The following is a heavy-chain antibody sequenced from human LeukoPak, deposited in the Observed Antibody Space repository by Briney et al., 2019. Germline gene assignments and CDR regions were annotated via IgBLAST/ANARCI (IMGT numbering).Heavy chain of an antibody. CDR2: INTNTGNP. J-gene: IGHJ4*02. V-gene: IGHV7-4-1*02. CDR3: ARTETYYDILTGYSVDY. D-gene: IGHD3-9*01. CDR1: GYTFTSYA. Sequence: ASVKVSCKASGYTFTSYAMNWVRQAPGQGLEWMGWINTNTGNPTYAQGFTGRFVFSLDTSVSTAYLQISSLKAEDTAVYYCARTETYYDILTGYSVDYWGQGTLVTVSS.